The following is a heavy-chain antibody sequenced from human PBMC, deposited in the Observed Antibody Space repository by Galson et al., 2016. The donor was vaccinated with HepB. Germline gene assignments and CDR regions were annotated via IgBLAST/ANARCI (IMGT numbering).Heavy chain of an antibody. CDR3: TCGRSPGAY. V-gene: IGHV3-53*01. CDR2: IYSGGST. Sequence: SLRLSCAASGFTVSNNYMSWVRHAPGKGLEWVSLIYSGGSTSYADSVKGRFTISRDHFKNTLYLQMNSLRAEDTAVYFCTCGRSPGAYWGQGTLVTVSS. J-gene: IGHJ4*02. D-gene: IGHD3-16*02. CDR1: GFTVSNNY.